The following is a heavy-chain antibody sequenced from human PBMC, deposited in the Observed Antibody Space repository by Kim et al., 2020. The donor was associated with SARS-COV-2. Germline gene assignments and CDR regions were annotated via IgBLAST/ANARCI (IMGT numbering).Heavy chain of an antibody. CDR3: ASRDPW. V-gene: IGHV3-48*03. Sequence: GGSLRLSCAASGFTISNYEINWVRQAPGKGLEWVSYISSSGSGSAIYYANSVKGRFIISRDDAKNSVYLQMNTLRVDDTAVYYCASRDPWWGQGTLVTVSS. J-gene: IGHJ4*02. CDR2: ISSSGSGSAI. CDR1: GFTISNYE.